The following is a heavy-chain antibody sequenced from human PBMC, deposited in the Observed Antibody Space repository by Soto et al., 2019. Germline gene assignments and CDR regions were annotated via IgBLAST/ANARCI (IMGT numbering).Heavy chain of an antibody. CDR1: EFIFSDYA. CDR2: IGGDGYKP. CDR3: AKDSFSRNGIYDPLDV. V-gene: IGHV3-23*01. J-gene: IGHJ3*01. D-gene: IGHD3-3*01. Sequence: HPGGSLRLSCVASEFIFSDYAMSWVRQAPGKGPEWVSVIGGDGYKPEYADSVKGRFTVSRDNSKNMLYLQMDSLRVDDTAVYYCAKDSFSRNGIYDPLDVWGQGTIVPVSS.